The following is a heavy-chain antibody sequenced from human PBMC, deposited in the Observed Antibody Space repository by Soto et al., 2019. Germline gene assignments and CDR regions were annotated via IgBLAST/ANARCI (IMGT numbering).Heavy chain of an antibody. Sequence: ASVKVSCKASGYTFTGYYMHWVRQAPGQGLEWMGWINPNSGGTNYAQKFQGWVTMTRDTSISTAYMELSRLRSDDTAVYYCARGNYDFWSGLGMDVWGQGTTVTVSS. D-gene: IGHD3-3*01. J-gene: IGHJ6*02. CDR1: GYTFTGYY. CDR2: INPNSGGT. CDR3: ARGNYDFWSGLGMDV. V-gene: IGHV1-2*04.